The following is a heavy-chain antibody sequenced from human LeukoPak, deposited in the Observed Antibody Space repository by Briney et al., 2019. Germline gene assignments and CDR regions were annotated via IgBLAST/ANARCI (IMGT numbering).Heavy chain of an antibody. CDR2: IKNKVGGGTA. V-gene: IGHV3-15*01. J-gene: IGHJ4*02. D-gene: IGHD3-16*01. CDR1: GFNFANAY. Sequence: GGSLRLSCAASGFNFANAYMSWVRQAPGKGLEWVGRIKNKVGGGTADYSAPVKGRFTISRDDSKNTLYLQMNSLKTEDTAVYYCTSDWGVLADNWGQGTLVIVSS. CDR3: TSDWGVLADN.